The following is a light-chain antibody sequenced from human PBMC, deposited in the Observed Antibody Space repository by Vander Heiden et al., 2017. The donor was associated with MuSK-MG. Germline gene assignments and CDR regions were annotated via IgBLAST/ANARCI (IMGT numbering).Light chain of an antibody. V-gene: IGLV3-21*02. CDR3: QVWDRSSDQPV. J-gene: IGLJ2*01. Sequence: SYELTQPPSVSVAPGQTATITCGGTNIGNKGVHWYQQKPGQAPVLVVYEDYGRPSGIPERISGANSGNTATMTISGVEAGDEADYDCQVWDRSSDQPVFGGGTKLTVL. CDR1: NIGNKG. CDR2: EDY.